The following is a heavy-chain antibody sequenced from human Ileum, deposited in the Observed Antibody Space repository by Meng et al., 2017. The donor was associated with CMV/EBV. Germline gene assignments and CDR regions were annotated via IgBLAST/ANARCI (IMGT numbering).Heavy chain of an antibody. CDR2: IKLDGGEN. D-gene: IGHD1-26*01. CDR3: ERALALDYYNHDCGSYYSD. V-gene: IGHV3-7*01. J-gene: IGHJ4*02. Sequence: FTFSCMCWVRLPPGKGLGLVANIKLDGGENSSVDSVKGRFTISIDNAKNSLSLQMNSLSPEDTAMSVCERALALDYYNHDCGSYYSDWGQGTLVTVSS. CDR1: FTFSC.